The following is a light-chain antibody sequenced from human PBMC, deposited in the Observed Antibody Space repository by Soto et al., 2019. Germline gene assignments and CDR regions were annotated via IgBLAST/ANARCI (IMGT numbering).Light chain of an antibody. CDR3: QQYDNWLGT. CDR1: QRVSSD. V-gene: IGKV3D-15*01. CDR2: GAS. Sequence: EIVMTQSPATLSVSPGESATLSCRASQRVSSDLAWYQQTPGQAPRLLIFGASTRATGIPARFSGSGSGTEFTLTISSLQSEDFAVYYCQQYDNWLGTFGQGTKVEVK. J-gene: IGKJ1*01.